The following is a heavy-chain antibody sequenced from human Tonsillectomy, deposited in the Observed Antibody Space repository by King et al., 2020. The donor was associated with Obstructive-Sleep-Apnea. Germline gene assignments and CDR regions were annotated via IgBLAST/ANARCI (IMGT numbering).Heavy chain of an antibody. V-gene: IGHV3-30*04. CDR1: GFTFSSYA. CDR3: ARAAAAALPYFDY. J-gene: IGHJ4*02. D-gene: IGHD6-13*01. Sequence: VQLVESGGGVVQPGRSLRLSCAASGFTFSSYAMHWVRQAPGKGLEWLAVISYEGSNKYYADSVKGRFTISRDNSKNTLYLQMNSLRAEDTAVYYCARAAAAALPYFDYWGQGTLVTVSS. CDR2: ISYEGSNK.